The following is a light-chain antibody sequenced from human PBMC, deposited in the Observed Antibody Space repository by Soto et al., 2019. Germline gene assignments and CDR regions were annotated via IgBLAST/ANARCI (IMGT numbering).Light chain of an antibody. CDR1: QSVSSN. CDR2: GAS. CDR3: QQYNNWPPIFT. V-gene: IGKV3-15*01. J-gene: IGKJ3*01. Sequence: EIVMTQSPATLSVSPGERATLSCRASQSVSSNLAWYQQKPVQAPRLLIYGASTRATGIPARFSGSGSGTEFTLTISSLQSEDFAVYYCQQYNNWPPIFTFGPGTKVDIK.